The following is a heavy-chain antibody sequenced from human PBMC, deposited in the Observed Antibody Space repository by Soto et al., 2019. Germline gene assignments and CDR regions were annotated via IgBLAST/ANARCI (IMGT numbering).Heavy chain of an antibody. CDR2: MYYSGST. Sequence: SETLSLTCTVSGGSISSSNYHWGWIRQPPGKGLEWIGSMYYSGSTYYNPSLKSRVTISVDTSKNQFSLKLTSVTAADTAVYYCARVLATIFGVALDYWGQGTLVTVSS. D-gene: IGHD3-3*01. J-gene: IGHJ4*02. CDR3: ARVLATIFGVALDY. V-gene: IGHV4-39*07. CDR1: GGSISSSNYH.